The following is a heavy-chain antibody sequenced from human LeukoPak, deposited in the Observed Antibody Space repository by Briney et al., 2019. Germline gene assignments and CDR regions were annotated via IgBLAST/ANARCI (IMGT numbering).Heavy chain of an antibody. D-gene: IGHD4-17*01. CDR3: ARCCDYGDYVSWFDP. CDR2: IYHSGST. V-gene: IGHV4-30-2*01. J-gene: IGHJ5*02. Sequence: SETLSLTCTVSGGSVSSGSYYWSWIRQPPGKGLEWIGYIYHSGSTYYNPSLKSRVTISVDRSKNQFSLKLSSVTAADTAVYYCARCCDYGDYVSWFDPWGQGTLVTVSS. CDR1: GGSVSSGSYY.